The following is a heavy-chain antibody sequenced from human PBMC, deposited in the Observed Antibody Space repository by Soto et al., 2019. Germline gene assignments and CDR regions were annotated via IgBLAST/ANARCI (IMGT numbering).Heavy chain of an antibody. V-gene: IGHV1-46*03. CDR1: GYIFTNFY. CDR3: TRGLATGAY. Sequence: QVQLVQPGAEVKKPGASVKFSCKASGYIFTNFYIHWVRQAPGQGLEWIGIINPNGGSTNYAQNFQGRVTTARDTPTRTLYMDLRTLGSEDTAVHYCTRGLATGAYWGQGTLITVSS. CDR2: INPNGGST. J-gene: IGHJ4*02. D-gene: IGHD6-6*01.